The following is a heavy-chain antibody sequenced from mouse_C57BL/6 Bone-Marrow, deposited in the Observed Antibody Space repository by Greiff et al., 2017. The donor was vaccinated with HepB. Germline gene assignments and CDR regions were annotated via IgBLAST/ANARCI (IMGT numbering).Heavy chain of an antibody. CDR3: ARGRYYSNYVGLAY. J-gene: IGHJ3*01. CDR2: IYPGSGNT. CDR1: GYTFTDYY. V-gene: IGHV1-76*01. Sequence: QVQLQESGAELVRPGASVKLSCKASGYTFTDYYINWVKQRPGQGLEWIARIYPGSGNTYYNEKFKGKATLTAEKSSSTAYMQLSSLTSEDSAVYFCARGRYYSNYVGLAYWGQGTLVTVSA. D-gene: IGHD2-5*01.